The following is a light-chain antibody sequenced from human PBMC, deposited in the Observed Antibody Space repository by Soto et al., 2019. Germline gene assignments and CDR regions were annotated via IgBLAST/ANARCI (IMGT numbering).Light chain of an antibody. J-gene: IGLJ1*01. CDR2: DVN. Sequence: QSVLTQPPSASGSPGQSVTISCTGTSSDVGAYIFVSWYQQHPGKAPKLTVYDVNRRPPGVPDRFFGSKSGNTASLTVSGLQAEDEADYYCVSFAGGTYVFGTGTKLTVL. V-gene: IGLV2-8*01. CDR3: VSFAGGTYV. CDR1: SSDVGAYIF.